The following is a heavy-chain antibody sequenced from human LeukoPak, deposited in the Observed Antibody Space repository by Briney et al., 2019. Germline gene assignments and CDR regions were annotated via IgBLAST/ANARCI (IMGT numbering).Heavy chain of an antibody. CDR1: GFTLSSSR. D-gene: IGHD1-26*01. CDR3: ASLGSSGSYRDY. CDR2: VDSDGSTT. J-gene: IGHJ4*02. V-gene: IGHV3-74*01. Sequence: GGSLRLSCAASGFTLSSSRVHWVRQAPGKGLVWVSYVDSDGSTTDYADSVKGRFTISRDSAKNTLYLQMNSLGAEDTAVYYCASLGSSGSYRDYWGQGTLVTVSS.